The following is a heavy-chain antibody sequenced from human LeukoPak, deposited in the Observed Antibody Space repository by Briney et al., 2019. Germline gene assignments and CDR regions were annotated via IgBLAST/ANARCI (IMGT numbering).Heavy chain of an antibody. Sequence: PSETLSLTCTVSGGSISSYYWSWIRQPPGKGLEWIGYIYYSGSTNYNPSLKSRVTISVDTSKNQFSLKLSSVTAADTAVYYCARDDVGFSIDYWGQGTLVTVSS. CDR3: ARDDVGFSIDY. D-gene: IGHD1-26*01. V-gene: IGHV4-59*01. J-gene: IGHJ4*02. CDR1: GGSISSYY. CDR2: IYYSGST.